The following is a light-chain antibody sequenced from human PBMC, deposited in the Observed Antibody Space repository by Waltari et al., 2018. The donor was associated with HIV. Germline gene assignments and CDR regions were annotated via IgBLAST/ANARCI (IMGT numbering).Light chain of an antibody. CDR2: AAS. CDR1: QTIPTD. Sequence: DIQMTQPPSSLSAFVGDRVTITCRASQTIPTDLNWYQQKLGKAPRLLIYAASVLQSGVPSRFSGSASGTDFTLTITGLQPEDVATYYCQQSHSLPRTFGQGTKVEI. V-gene: IGKV1-39*01. CDR3: QQSHSLPRT. J-gene: IGKJ1*01.